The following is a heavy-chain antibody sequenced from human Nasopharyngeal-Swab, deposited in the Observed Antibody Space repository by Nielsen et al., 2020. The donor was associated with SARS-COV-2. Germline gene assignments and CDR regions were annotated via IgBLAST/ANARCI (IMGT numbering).Heavy chain of an antibody. Sequence: GESLKISCAASGFTFSSYGMHWVRQAPGKGLEWVAVIRYDGSNKYYADSVKGRFTISRDNSKNTLYLQMNSLRAEDTAVYYCARDRSSGWLDYWGQGTLVTVSS. CDR2: IRYDGSNK. CDR1: GFTFSSYG. J-gene: IGHJ4*02. V-gene: IGHV3-33*01. CDR3: ARDRSSGWLDY. D-gene: IGHD6-19*01.